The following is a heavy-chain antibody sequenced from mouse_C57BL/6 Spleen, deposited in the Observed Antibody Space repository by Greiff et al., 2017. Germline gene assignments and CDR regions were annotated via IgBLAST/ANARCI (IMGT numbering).Heavy chain of an antibody. J-gene: IGHJ4*01. CDR1: GYTFTSYW. CDR3: ARRYGSSAMDY. V-gene: IGHV1-55*01. CDR2: IYPGSGST. D-gene: IGHD1-1*01. Sequence: QVQLKQSGAELVKPGASVKMSCKASGYTFTSYWITWVKQRPGQGLEWIGEIYPGSGSTNYNEKFKSKATLTVDTSSSTAYMHLRSLTSEDSAVYYCARRYGSSAMDYWGQGTSVTVSS.